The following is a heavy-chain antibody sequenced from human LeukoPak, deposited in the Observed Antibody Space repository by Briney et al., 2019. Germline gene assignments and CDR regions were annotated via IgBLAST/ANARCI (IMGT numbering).Heavy chain of an antibody. Sequence: SQTLSLTCTVSGGSISSGIYYWSWIRQPAGKGLEWIRRIYTSGKTDYNPSLKSRVTISVDTSKNQFSLNVSSVTATDTAVYYCARGGVYYYDSSGYYYYFDYWGQGTLVTVSS. CDR1: GGSISSGIYY. V-gene: IGHV4-61*02. CDR3: ARGGVYYYDSSGYYYYFDY. D-gene: IGHD3-22*01. CDR2: IYTSGKT. J-gene: IGHJ4*02.